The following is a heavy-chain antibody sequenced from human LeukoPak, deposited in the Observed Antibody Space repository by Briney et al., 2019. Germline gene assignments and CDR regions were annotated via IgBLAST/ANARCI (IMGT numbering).Heavy chain of an antibody. J-gene: IGHJ2*01. CDR3: ARAQSLYGGNPRHFDL. CDR2: ISSSSSTI. V-gene: IGHV3-48*04. Sequence: PGGSLRLSCAASGFTFSSYSMNWVRQAPGKGLEWVSYISSSSSTIYYADSVKGRFTISRDNAKNSLYLQMNSLRAEDTAVYYCARAQSLYGGNPRHFDLWGRGTLVTVSS. D-gene: IGHD4-23*01. CDR1: GFTFSSYS.